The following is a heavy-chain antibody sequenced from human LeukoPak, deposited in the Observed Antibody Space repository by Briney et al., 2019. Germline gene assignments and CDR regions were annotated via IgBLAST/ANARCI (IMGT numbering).Heavy chain of an antibody. CDR1: GFTFSSYS. Sequence: GGSLRLSCAASGFTFSSYSMNWVRQAPGKGLEWVSSISSSSSYIYYADSVKGRLTISRDNAKNSLYLQMNSLRAEDTAVYYCARDWGDVVPYYFDYWGQGTLVTVSS. CDR2: ISSSSSYI. J-gene: IGHJ4*02. D-gene: IGHD3-16*01. V-gene: IGHV3-21*01. CDR3: ARDWGDVVPYYFDY.